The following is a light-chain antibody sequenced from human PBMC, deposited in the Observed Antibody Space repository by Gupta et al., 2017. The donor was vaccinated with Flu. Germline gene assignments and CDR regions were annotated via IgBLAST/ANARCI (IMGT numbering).Light chain of an antibody. CDR1: GSDVGGYNY. Sequence: QSALTQPASVSGSPGQSITISCTGTGSDVGGYNYVSWYQQHPGKAPKLMIYEVSNRPSGVSNRFSGSKSGNTASLTISGLQVEDEADYYCNSYTSRYTYVFGTGTKVTVL. J-gene: IGLJ1*01. CDR3: NSYTSRYTYV. V-gene: IGLV2-14*01. CDR2: EVS.